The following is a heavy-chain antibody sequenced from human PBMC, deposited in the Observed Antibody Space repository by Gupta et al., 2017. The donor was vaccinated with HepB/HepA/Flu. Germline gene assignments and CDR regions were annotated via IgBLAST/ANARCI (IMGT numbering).Heavy chain of an antibody. Sequence: QVKMVASGGGVVQPGRSLGLSCAVSGFSLGGSGMHWFRQTPGKGLEWVAVISFDGSETYYADSGKGRFTISRSNAMNTLYLQMNDLRAEDTALYYCARDLSLGTTFPWFDSWGQGTLVTVS. J-gene: IGHJ5*01. D-gene: IGHD1-7*01. CDR2: ISFDGSET. V-gene: IGHV3-33*01. CDR1: GFSLGGSG. CDR3: ARDLSLGTTFPWFDS.